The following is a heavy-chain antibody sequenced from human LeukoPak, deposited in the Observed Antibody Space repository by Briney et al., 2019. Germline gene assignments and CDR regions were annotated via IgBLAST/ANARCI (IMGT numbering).Heavy chain of an antibody. V-gene: IGHV1-24*01. CDR1: GSTLTEFS. Sequence: GASVKVSCKVSGSTLTEFSIHWVRQAPGKGLEWMGGFVPEHDETIYAQSFQGRVTMTEDTSTDTAYMELSSLRSEDTAMYYCATIAPGDLFDSWGQGTLVTVSS. CDR3: ATIAPGDLFDS. CDR2: FVPEHDET. D-gene: IGHD7-27*01. J-gene: IGHJ4*02.